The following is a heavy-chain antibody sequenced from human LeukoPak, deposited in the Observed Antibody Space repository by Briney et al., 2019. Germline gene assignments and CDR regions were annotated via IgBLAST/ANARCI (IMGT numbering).Heavy chain of an antibody. CDR2: IYPSDSDT. V-gene: IGHV5-51*01. Sequence: GQPLKISCKGSGYSFTSYLIGWVRQMPGKGLEWMGIIYPSDSDTRYSPSFQGQVTISADKSISTAYLQWSSLRASDTAMYYCARHSQGALFDYWGQGTLVTVSS. CDR3: ARHSQGALFDY. J-gene: IGHJ4*02. D-gene: IGHD1-26*01. CDR1: GYSFTSYL.